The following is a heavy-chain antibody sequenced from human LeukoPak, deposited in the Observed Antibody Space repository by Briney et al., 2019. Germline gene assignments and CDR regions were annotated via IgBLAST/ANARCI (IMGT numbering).Heavy chain of an antibody. Sequence: GASVKVSCKASGYTFTGYDMHWVRQAPGQGLEWMGWINPNSGGTNYAQKFQGRVTMTRDTSISTAYMELSRLRSDDTAVYYCARVYSSGWKRHNDYWGQGTLVTVSS. CDR1: GYTFTGYD. CDR2: INPNSGGT. J-gene: IGHJ4*02. D-gene: IGHD6-19*01. CDR3: ARVYSSGWKRHNDY. V-gene: IGHV1-2*02.